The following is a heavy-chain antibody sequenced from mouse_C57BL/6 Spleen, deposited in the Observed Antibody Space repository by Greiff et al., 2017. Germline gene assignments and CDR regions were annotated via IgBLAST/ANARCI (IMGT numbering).Heavy chain of an antibody. CDR3: TRDRRGYAMDY. J-gene: IGHJ4*01. CDR1: GFTFSSYA. V-gene: IGHV5-9-1*02. CDR2: ISSGGDYI. Sequence: EVMLVESGEGLVKPGGSLKLSCAASGFTFSSYAMSWVRQTPEKRLEWVACISSGGDYIYYADTVKGRFTISRDNARNTLYLQMSSLKSEDTAMYYCTRDRRGYAMDYWGQGTSVTVSS.